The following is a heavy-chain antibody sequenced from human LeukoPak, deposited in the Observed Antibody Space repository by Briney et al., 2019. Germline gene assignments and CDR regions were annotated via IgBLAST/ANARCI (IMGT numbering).Heavy chain of an antibody. CDR2: ISYDGSNK. V-gene: IGHV3-30*18. CDR3: AKLHYDSSGPPGY. Sequence: SLRLSCAASGFTFSNYGMHWVRQAPGKGLEWVAVISYDGSNKYYADSVKGRFTISRDNSKNTLYLQMNSLRAEDTAVYYCAKLHYDSSGPPGYWGQGTLVTVSS. CDR1: GFTFSNYG. J-gene: IGHJ4*02. D-gene: IGHD3-22*01.